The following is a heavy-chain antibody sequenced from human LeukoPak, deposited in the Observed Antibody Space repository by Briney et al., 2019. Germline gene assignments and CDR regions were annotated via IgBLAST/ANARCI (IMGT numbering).Heavy chain of an antibody. V-gene: IGHV4-39*01. Sequence: PSETLSLTCTVSGGSISSSTYYWGWIRQPPGKGLEWIGNIYYSGSTYYNPSLKSRVTISVDTSKNQFSLKLSSVTAADTAVYYCARQDIRAGAHIDYWGQGTLVTVSP. CDR1: GGSISSSTYY. CDR2: IYYSGST. CDR3: ARQDIRAGAHIDY. D-gene: IGHD4/OR15-4a*01. J-gene: IGHJ4*02.